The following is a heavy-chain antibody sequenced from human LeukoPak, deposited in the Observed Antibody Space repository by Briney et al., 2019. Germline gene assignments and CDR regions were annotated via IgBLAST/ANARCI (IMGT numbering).Heavy chain of an antibody. J-gene: IGHJ4*02. Sequence: PSETLSLTCAVSGYSISSGYYWAWIRQPPGKGLEWIGSIYHSGSTYYNPSLKSRVTISVDTSKNQFSLKLSSVTAADTAVYYCARTYNWNDGRYYFEYWGQGTLVTVSS. D-gene: IGHD1-20*01. CDR2: IYHSGST. V-gene: IGHV4-38-2*01. CDR1: GYSISSGYY. CDR3: ARTYNWNDGRYYFEY.